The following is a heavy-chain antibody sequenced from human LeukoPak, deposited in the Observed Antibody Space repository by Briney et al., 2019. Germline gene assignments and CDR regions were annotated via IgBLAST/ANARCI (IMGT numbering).Heavy chain of an antibody. CDR3: AKDREWEPRTSDFDY. CDR2: ISYDGSNK. J-gene: IGHJ4*02. D-gene: IGHD1-26*01. CDR1: GFTFSSYA. V-gene: IGHV3-30*04. Sequence: PGGSLRLSCAASGFTFSSYAMHWVRQAPGKGLEWVAVISYDGSNKYYADSVKGRFTISRDNSKNTLYLQMNSLRAEDTAVYYCAKDREWEPRTSDFDYWGQGTLVTVSS.